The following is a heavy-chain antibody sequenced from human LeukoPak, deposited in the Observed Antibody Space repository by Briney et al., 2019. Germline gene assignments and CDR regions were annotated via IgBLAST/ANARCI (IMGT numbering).Heavy chain of an antibody. CDR1: GFTFSSYA. V-gene: IGHV3-23*01. J-gene: IGHJ6*02. Sequence: GGSLRLSCAASGFTFSSYAMSWVRQAPGKGLEWVSAMSGSGGSTYYADSVKGRFTISRDNSKNTLYLQMNSLRAEDTAMYYCAKWGSGNPSDGMDVWGQGTTVSVYS. D-gene: IGHD3-10*01. CDR3: AKWGSGNPSDGMDV. CDR2: MSGSGGST.